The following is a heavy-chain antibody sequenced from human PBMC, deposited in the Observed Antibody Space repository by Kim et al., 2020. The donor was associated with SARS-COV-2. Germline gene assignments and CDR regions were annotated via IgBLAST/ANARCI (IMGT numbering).Heavy chain of an antibody. Sequence: ASVKVSCKASGYTFTSYGISWVRQAPGQGLEWMGWISAYNGNTNYAQKLQGRVTMTTDTSTSTAYMELRSLRSDDTAVYYCARGITMVRGVTLRGQYYFGYWGQGTLVTVSS. D-gene: IGHD3-10*01. J-gene: IGHJ4*02. CDR1: GYTFTSYG. V-gene: IGHV1-18*01. CDR2: ISAYNGNT. CDR3: ARGITMVRGVTLRGQYYFGY.